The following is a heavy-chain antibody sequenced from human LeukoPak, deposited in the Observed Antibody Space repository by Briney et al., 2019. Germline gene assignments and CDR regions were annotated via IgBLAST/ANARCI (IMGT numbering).Heavy chain of an antibody. J-gene: IGHJ4*02. Sequence: PGGSLRLSCAASGLTFTNAWMNWVRQAPGKGPEWVSAISGSGGSTYYAGSVKGRFTISRDNSKNTLYLEMNTLRAEDTAVYYCAKDREIRYGAYDLGDDWGQGTLVTVSS. CDR1: GLTFTNAW. CDR2: ISGSGGST. V-gene: IGHV3-23*01. CDR3: AKDREIRYGAYDLGDD. D-gene: IGHD5-12*01.